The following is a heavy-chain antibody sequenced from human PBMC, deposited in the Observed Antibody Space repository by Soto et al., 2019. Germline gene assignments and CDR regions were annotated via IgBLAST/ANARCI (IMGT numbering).Heavy chain of an antibody. CDR2: ITRSGNT. CDR1: GGSFSGHY. D-gene: IGHD3-3*01. V-gene: IGHV4-34*01. CDR3: ACNYYDFWSGYYSVGYFDY. Sequence: PSEALSLTCAVYGGSFSGHYWTWIRQPPWKGLEWVGEITRSGNTNYNPSLKSRVTISVDTSKNQFSLKLSSVTAADTAVYYCACNYYDFWSGYYSVGYFDYWAQGTPVTVSS. J-gene: IGHJ4*02.